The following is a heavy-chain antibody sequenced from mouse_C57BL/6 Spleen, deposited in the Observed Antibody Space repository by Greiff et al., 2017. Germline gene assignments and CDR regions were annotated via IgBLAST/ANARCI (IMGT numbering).Heavy chain of an antibody. J-gene: IGHJ2*01. V-gene: IGHV1-82*01. D-gene: IGHD3-2*02. CDR2: IYPGDGDT. Sequence: QVQLQQSGPELVKPGASVKISCKASGYAFSSSWMNWVKQRPGKGLEWIGRIYPGDGDTNYNGKFKGKATLTADKSSSPAYMQRSSLTSEDSAVYCCARPAQATDVDYWGQGTTLTVSS. CDR1: GYAFSSSW. CDR3: ARPAQATDVDY.